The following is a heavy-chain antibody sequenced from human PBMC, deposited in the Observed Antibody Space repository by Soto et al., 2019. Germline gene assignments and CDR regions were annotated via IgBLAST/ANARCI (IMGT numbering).Heavy chain of an antibody. D-gene: IGHD3-10*01. Sequence: PGGSLRLSCSASGFTFSSYAMHWVRQAPGKGLEYVSAISSNGGSTYYADSVKGRFTISRDNSKNTLYLQMSSLRAEDTAVYYCVKDLATMVRGRSYGMDVWGQGTTVTSP. CDR2: ISSNGGST. V-gene: IGHV3-64D*06. J-gene: IGHJ6*02. CDR1: GFTFSSYA. CDR3: VKDLATMVRGRSYGMDV.